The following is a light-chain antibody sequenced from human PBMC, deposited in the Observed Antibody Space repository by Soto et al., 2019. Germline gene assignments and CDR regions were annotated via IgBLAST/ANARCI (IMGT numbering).Light chain of an antibody. CDR2: AAS. CDR3: QQYGYSPIT. V-gene: IGKV3-20*01. J-gene: IGKJ5*01. Sequence: EIVLTQSPGTLSLSPGERATLSCRASQSVSSSHLAWYQPKPGQSPRLLIYAASSRATGSPDRVSGGASGTDFTLTISRLEPEDFAVYDRQQYGYSPITFGQGTRLEIK. CDR1: QSVSSSH.